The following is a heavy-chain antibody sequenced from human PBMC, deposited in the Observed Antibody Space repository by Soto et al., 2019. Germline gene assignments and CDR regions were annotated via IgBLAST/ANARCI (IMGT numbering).Heavy chain of an antibody. V-gene: IGHV3-30*19. CDR3: ASGIFGVAYRPYYYYYYGMDV. J-gene: IGHJ6*02. CDR1: GFSFSTHG. Sequence: PGGSLRLSCAASGFSFSTHGLHWVRQAPGKGLEWVAVISYDGSNKYYADSVKGRFTISRDNSKNTLYLQMNSLRAEDTAVYYCASGIFGVAYRPYYYYYYGMDVWGQGTTVTVSS. CDR2: ISYDGSNK. D-gene: IGHD3-3*01.